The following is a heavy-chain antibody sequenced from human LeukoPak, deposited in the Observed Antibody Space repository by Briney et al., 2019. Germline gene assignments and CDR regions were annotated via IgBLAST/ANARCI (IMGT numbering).Heavy chain of an antibody. CDR2: ISDSGGST. V-gene: IGHV3-23*01. J-gene: IGHJ4*02. CDR3: ARDRRRTDIVVVPAANAY. CDR1: GFTFSSYA. D-gene: IGHD2-2*01. Sequence: GGSLRLSCAASGFTFSSYAMSWVRQAPGKGLEWVSTISDSGGSTYYADSVKGRFTISRDNSKNSLYLQMNSLRAEDTAVYYCARDRRRTDIVVVPAANAYWGQGTLVTVSS.